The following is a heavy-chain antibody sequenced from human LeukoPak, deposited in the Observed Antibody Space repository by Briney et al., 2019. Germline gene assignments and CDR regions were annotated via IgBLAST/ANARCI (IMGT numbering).Heavy chain of an antibody. CDR3: ARGKPPPNYDFPTYDYCYYMDV. D-gene: IGHD3-3*01. V-gene: IGHV4-61*02. CDR1: GGSISSGSYY. Sequence: SETLSLTCTVSGGSISSGSYYWSWIRQPAGKGLEWIGRIYTSGSTNYNPSLKSRVTISVDTSKNQFSLKLSSVTAADTAVYYCARGKPPPNYDFPTYDYCYYMDVWGKGTTVTVSS. J-gene: IGHJ6*03. CDR2: IYTSGST.